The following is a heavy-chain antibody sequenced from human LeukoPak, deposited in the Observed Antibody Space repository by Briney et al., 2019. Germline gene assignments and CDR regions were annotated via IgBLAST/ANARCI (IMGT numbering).Heavy chain of an antibody. CDR3: ARVGIYDYVWGSYRYYDY. D-gene: IGHD3-16*02. CDR1: GGSISSGGYS. CDR2: IYHSGST. J-gene: IGHJ4*02. Sequence: SETLSLTCAVSGGSISSGGYSWSWIRQPPGKGLEWIGYIYHSGSTYYNPSLKSRVTISVDRSKNQFSLKLSSVTAADTAVYYCARVGIYDYVWGSYRYYDYWGQGTLVTVSS. V-gene: IGHV4-30-2*01.